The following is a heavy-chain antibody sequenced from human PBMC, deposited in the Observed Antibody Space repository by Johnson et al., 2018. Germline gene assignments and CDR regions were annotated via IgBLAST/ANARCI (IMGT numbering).Heavy chain of an antibody. CDR3: ARVRDGYNIDAFDI. J-gene: IGHJ3*02. V-gene: IGHV4-59*01. D-gene: IGHD5-24*01. CDR2: IYYSGST. Sequence: QVQLQESGPGLVKPSETLSLTCTVSGGSISSYYWSWIRQPPGKGLEWIGSIYYSGSTNYNPSLQSRVTISVDTSKNQFSLKLSSVTAADTAVYYCARVRDGYNIDAFDIWGQGTMVTVSS. CDR1: GGSISSYY.